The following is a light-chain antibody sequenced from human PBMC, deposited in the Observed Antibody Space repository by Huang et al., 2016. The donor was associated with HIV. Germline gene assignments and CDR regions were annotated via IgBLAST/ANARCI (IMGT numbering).Light chain of an antibody. V-gene: IGKV3-11*01. CDR2: DGS. CDR3: QQRSNWGGA. CDR1: QSVSRS. J-gene: IGKJ3*01. Sequence: EIVLTQSPATLSLSPGERASLSCRASQSVSRSVAWYQHKPGQAPRLLIYDGSNRASGIPARFSGSGSGTDFTLTISSLEPEDFAVYYCQQRSNWGGAFGPGTKVEI.